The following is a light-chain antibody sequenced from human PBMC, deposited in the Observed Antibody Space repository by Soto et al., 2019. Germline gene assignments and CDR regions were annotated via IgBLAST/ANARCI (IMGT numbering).Light chain of an antibody. CDR2: WAS. CDR1: QSVLFSPNNKYY. J-gene: IGKJ1*01. V-gene: IGKV4-1*01. CDR3: QQYHSAPQT. Sequence: DIVLTQSPDSLAVSLGERATINCKSSQSVLFSPNNKYYLAWYQQKPGQPPKLLIYWASTRESGVPDRFSGSGSGTDFTLTTTSLQAEDVAFYYCQQYHSAPQTFGQGTKVEIK.